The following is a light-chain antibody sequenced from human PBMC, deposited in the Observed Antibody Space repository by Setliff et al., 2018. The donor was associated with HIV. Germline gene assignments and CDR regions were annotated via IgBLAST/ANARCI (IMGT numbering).Light chain of an antibody. V-gene: IGKV4-1*01. CDR2: WAS. J-gene: IGKJ1*01. CDR1: QSVIFNSNNKNY. CDR3: HQYYNTPRT. Sequence: DIVMTQSTASLAVCLGERATIHCKSSQSVIFNSNNKNYLAWYQQKPGQPPKLLFYWASTRESGVPDRFSGSGSGTDFTLTINSLQAEDVAVYYCHQYYNTPRTFGQGTKVDIK.